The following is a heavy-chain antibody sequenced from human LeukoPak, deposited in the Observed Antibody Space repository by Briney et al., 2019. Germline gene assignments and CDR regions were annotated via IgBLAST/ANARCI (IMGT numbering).Heavy chain of an antibody. D-gene: IGHD5-18*01. Sequence: ASVEVSCKASGYTFTSYYMHWVRQAPGQGLEWMGIINPSGGSTSYAQKFQGRVTMTRDTSTSTVYMELSSLRSEDTAVYYCARADRQDTAMATGGIWGQGTLVTVSS. V-gene: IGHV1-46*01. CDR1: GYTFTSYY. CDR2: INPSGGST. J-gene: IGHJ4*02. CDR3: ARADRQDTAMATGGI.